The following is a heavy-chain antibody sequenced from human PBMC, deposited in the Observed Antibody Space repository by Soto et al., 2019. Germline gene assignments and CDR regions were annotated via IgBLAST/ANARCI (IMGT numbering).Heavy chain of an antibody. CDR2: INHSGST. V-gene: IGHV4-34*01. CDR1: GGSFSCYY. CDR3: ARGRGVPAAMSGNWFDP. J-gene: IGHJ5*02. D-gene: IGHD2-2*01. Sequence: SETLSLTCAVYGGSFSCYYWSWIRQPPGKGLEWIGEINHSGSTNYNPSLKSRVTISVDTSKNQFSLKLSSVTAADTAVYYCARGRGVPAAMSGNWFDPWGQGTLVTVSS.